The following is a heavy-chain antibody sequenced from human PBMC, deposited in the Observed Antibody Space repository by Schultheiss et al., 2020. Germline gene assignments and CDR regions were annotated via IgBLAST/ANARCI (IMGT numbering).Heavy chain of an antibody. CDR1: GFTFSSYS. J-gene: IGHJ4*02. CDR3: ARDDGSSLLDY. D-gene: IGHD6-13*01. V-gene: IGHV3-21*01. CDR2: ISSSSSYI. Sequence: GESLKISCAASGFTFSSYSMNWVRQAPGKGLEWVSSISSSSSYIYYADSVKGRFTISRDNAKNSLYLQMNSLRAEDTAVYYCARDDGSSLLDYWGQGTLVTVSS.